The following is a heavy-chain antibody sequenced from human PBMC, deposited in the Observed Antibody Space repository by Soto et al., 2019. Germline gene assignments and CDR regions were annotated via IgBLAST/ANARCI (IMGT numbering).Heavy chain of an antibody. CDR3: ARKGHCSGGSCYSESYYYGMDV. D-gene: IGHD2-15*01. J-gene: IGHJ6*02. V-gene: IGHV1-18*01. Sequence: GASVKVSCKASGYAFTSYGISWVRQVPGQGLEWMGWISAYNGNTNYAQKLQGRVTMTTDTSTSTAYMELRSLRSDDTAVYYCARKGHCSGGSCYSESYYYGMDVWGQGTTVTVSS. CDR2: ISAYNGNT. CDR1: GYAFTSYG.